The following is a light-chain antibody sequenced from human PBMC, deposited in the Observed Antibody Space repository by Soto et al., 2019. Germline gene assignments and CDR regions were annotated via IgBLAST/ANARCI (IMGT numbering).Light chain of an antibody. J-gene: IGKJ1*01. CDR1: QTISSW. V-gene: IGKV1-5*03. CDR2: KAS. CDR3: QQYNSYSEA. Sequence: EIQITQAPSSLSGSVGDSFTLTCRASQTISSWLAWYQQKPGKAPKLLIYKASTLKSGVPSRFSGSGSGTEFTLTISSLQPDDFATYYCQQYNSYSEAFGQGTKVDI.